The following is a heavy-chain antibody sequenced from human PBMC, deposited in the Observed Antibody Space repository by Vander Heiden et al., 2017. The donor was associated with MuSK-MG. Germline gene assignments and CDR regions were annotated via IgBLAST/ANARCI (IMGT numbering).Heavy chain of an antibody. CDR3: ATVDSDAFDI. CDR2: INPNSGGA. CDR1: GYTFTGYS. V-gene: IGHV1-2*02. J-gene: IGHJ3*02. Sequence: QVQLVQSGAEVKKPGASVKVSRKAFGYTFTGYSVHWVRQAPGQGLEWMGWINPNSGGANYAQKFQGRVTMTRDTSISTAYMELSRLRSDDTAVYYCATVDSDAFDIWGQGTMVTVSS.